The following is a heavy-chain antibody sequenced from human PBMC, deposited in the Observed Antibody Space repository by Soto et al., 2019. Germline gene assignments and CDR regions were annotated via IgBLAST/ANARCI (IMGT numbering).Heavy chain of an antibody. V-gene: IGHV3-33*01. Sequence: QVQLVESGGGVVQPGRSLRLSCAASGFAFRNYDTHWVRQAPGKGLEWVAFITYDGSSKYYADSVKGRFTISRDTSKNTVFLQMSSLRVEDMALYYWARDGAVAYGLDVWGQGTTVTVSS. J-gene: IGHJ6*02. CDR1: GFAFRNYD. CDR3: ARDGAVAYGLDV. CDR2: ITYDGSSK.